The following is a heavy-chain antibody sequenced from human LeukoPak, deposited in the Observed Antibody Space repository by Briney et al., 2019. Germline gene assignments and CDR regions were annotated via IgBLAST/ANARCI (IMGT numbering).Heavy chain of an antibody. J-gene: IGHJ5*02. Sequence: GGSLRLSCAASGFTFSNYWMIWVRQAPGKGLEWVSSITGGGDTYYVDSVKGRFTVSRDNSKNTLYLQINSLTADDTALYYCAKGKAAGAVDWFDPWGQGTLVTVSS. CDR1: GFTFSNYW. CDR3: AKGKAAGAVDWFDP. V-gene: IGHV3-23*01. CDR2: ITGGGDT. D-gene: IGHD6-13*01.